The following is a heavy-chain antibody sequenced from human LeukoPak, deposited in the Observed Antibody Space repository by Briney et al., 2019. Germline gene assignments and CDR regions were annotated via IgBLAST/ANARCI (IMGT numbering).Heavy chain of an antibody. J-gene: IGHJ4*02. Sequence: SVKLSCKASGGTFSSYDISWVRQAPGQGLEWMGGIIPIFGTANYAQKFKGRVTITADKSTSTAYMELSSLSAEDTAVYYGATLRGVIILLDGYWGQGTLVTVST. CDR2: IIPIFGTA. CDR1: GGTFSSYD. CDR3: ATLRGVIILLDGY. V-gene: IGHV1-69*06. D-gene: IGHD3-10*01.